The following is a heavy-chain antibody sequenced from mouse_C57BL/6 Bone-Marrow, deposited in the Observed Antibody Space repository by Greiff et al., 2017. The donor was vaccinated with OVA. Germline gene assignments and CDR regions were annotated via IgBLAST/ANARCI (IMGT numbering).Heavy chain of an antibody. CDR3: ARIKGYYGNYGFAY. D-gene: IGHD2-1*01. CDR1: GFSLSTFGMG. V-gene: IGHV8-8*01. Sequence: QVTLKVSGPGILQPSQTLSLTCSFSGFSLSTFGMGVGWIRQPPGKGLEWLAHIWWDDDKYYNPALKSRLTISKDTSKNQLFLKIANVDTADTATYYCARIKGYYGNYGFAYWGQGTLVTVSA. CDR2: IWWDDDK. J-gene: IGHJ3*01.